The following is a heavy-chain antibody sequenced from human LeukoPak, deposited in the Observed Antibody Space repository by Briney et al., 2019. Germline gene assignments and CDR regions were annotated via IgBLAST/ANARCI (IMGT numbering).Heavy chain of an antibody. V-gene: IGHV3-43*02. CDR2: IKADGSGT. Sequence: PGGSLRLSCAASGFTIGPYAMYWVRQGPGRGLEWVSVIKADGSGTFYADSVRGRFTTSRDNSKNSLYLQTNSLTSEDIALYYCATWAFYHNLDVWGQGTTVIVSS. CDR3: ATWAFYHNLDV. D-gene: IGHD2/OR15-2a*01. J-gene: IGHJ6*02. CDR1: GFTIGPYA.